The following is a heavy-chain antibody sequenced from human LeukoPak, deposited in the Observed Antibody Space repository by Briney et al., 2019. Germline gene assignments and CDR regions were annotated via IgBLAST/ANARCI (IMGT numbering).Heavy chain of an antibody. J-gene: IGHJ4*02. V-gene: IGHV3-21*01. D-gene: IGHD3-10*01. CDR1: GFTFSHYT. CDR2: ISSGSSYI. Sequence: KAGGSLRLSCAASGFTFSHYTMNWVRQAPGKGLEWVSSISSGSSYIYYADSVKGRFTISRDNAKNSLYLQMNSLRAEDTAVYYCASFNEASGSGTILAVFDYWGQGTLVTVSS. CDR3: ASFNEASGSGTILAVFDY.